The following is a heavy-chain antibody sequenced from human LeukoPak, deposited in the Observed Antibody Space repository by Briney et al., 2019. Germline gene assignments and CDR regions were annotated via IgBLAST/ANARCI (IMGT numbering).Heavy chain of an antibody. CDR2: ISSSSNYI. V-gene: IGHV3-21*01. CDR3: VKIPNSANFPNWFDP. CDR1: GFTFSSST. J-gene: IGHJ5*02. Sequence: GGSLRLSCAASGFTFSSSTMNWVRQAPGKGLEWVSSISSSSNYIYYADSVKGRFTISRDNAKNSLYLQMNSLRAEDTAVYYCVKIPNSANFPNWFDPWGQGTLVTVSS. D-gene: IGHD4/OR15-4a*01.